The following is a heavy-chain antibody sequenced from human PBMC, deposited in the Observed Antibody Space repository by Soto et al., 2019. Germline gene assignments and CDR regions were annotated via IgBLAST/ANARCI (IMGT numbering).Heavy chain of an antibody. J-gene: IGHJ6*02. D-gene: IGHD3-16*01. CDR1: GFTFSSYA. Sequence: GGSLRLSCAASGFTFSSYAMSWVRQAPGKGLEWVSAISGSGGSTYYADSVKGRFTISRDNSKNTLYRQMNSLRAEETAVYYCAKGLRAYYYGMDVWGQGTTVTVSS. V-gene: IGHV3-23*01. CDR3: AKGLRAYYYGMDV. CDR2: ISGSGGST.